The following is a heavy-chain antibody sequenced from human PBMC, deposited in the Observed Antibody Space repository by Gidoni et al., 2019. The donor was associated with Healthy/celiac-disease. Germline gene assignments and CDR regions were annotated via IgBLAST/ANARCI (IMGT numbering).Heavy chain of an antibody. J-gene: IGHJ4*02. Sequence: GESGGGLVKPGRSLRLSCTASGFTFGDYAMSWFRQAPGKGLEWVGFIRSKAYGGTTEYAASVKGRFTISRDDSKSIAYLQMNSLKTEDTAVYYCTRDWKSSSFDYWGQGTLVTVSS. V-gene: IGHV3-49*05. CDR2: IRSKAYGGTT. D-gene: IGHD6-13*01. CDR1: GFTFGDYA. CDR3: TRDWKSSSFDY.